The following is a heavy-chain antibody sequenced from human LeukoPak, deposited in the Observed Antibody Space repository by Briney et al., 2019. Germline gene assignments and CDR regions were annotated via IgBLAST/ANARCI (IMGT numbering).Heavy chain of an antibody. J-gene: IGHJ4*02. CDR3: ARDSYYYDSSGYYRFDY. Sequence: SVKVSCKASGGTFSSYAISWVRQAPGQGLEWMGRITPILGIANYAQKFQGRVTITADKSTSTAYMELSSLRSEDTAVYYCARDSYYYDSSGYYRFDYWGQGTLVTVSS. V-gene: IGHV1-69*04. CDR1: GGTFSSYA. D-gene: IGHD3-22*01. CDR2: ITPILGIA.